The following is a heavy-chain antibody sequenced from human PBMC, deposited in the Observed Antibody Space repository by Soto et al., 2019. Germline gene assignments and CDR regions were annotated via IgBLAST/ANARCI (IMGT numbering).Heavy chain of an antibody. V-gene: IGHV3-15*01. J-gene: IGHJ4*02. CDR1: RFSFSNAC. Sequence: AGSLTLSCAPSRFSFSNACISWDRQAPGKGREWVGGIKGEADGGTTDYAAPVKGRITISRDHSKDTLYLQMNSLKTEDTAVYYCTTGLSNGYYNFDYWGQGTPVTVS. CDR2: IKGEADGGTT. D-gene: IGHD3-22*01. CDR3: TTGLSNGYYNFDY.